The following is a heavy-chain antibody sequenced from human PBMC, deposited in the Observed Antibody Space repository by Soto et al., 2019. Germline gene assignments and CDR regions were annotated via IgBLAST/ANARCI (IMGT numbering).Heavy chain of an antibody. J-gene: IGHJ4*02. D-gene: IGHD5-18*01. Sequence: GGSLRLSCAASGISTSSYWMGWVRQAPGRGLEWVASIKKDGSEKYYMDSLKGRFTISRDNALNSLYLQMNSLRAEDTAVYFCVTGYHSDYWGQGTLVTVS. V-gene: IGHV3-7*03. CDR3: VTGYHSDY. CDR2: IKKDGSEK. CDR1: GISTSSYW.